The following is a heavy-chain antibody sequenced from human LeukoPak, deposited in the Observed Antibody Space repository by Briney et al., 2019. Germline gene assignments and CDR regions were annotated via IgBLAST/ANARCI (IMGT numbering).Heavy chain of an antibody. D-gene: IGHD4-17*01. CDR2: INHSGST. Sequence: SETLSLTCAVYGGSFSGYYWSWIRQPPGKGLEWIGEINHSGSTNYNPSLKSRVTISVDTSKNQSSLKLSSVTAADTAVYYCATSTVRPLRHAFDIWGQGTMVTVSS. V-gene: IGHV4-34*01. CDR1: GGSFSGYY. J-gene: IGHJ3*02. CDR3: ATSTVRPLRHAFDI.